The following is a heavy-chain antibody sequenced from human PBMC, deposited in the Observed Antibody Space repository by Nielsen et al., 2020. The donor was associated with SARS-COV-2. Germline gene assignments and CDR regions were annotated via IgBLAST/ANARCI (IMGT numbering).Heavy chain of an antibody. CDR1: GFAFSSYS. CDR2: ISSGSSTM. J-gene: IGHJ4*02. D-gene: IGHD1-14*01. CDR3: ARDREPGYNAVDY. V-gene: IGHV3-48*01. Sequence: GGSLRLSCAASGFAFSSYSMNWVHQPPGKGLEWGSYISSGSSTMYYADSVKGRFSISRDNAKNSLYLRMNSLRAEDTAVYYCARDREPGYNAVDYWGQGTLVTVSS.